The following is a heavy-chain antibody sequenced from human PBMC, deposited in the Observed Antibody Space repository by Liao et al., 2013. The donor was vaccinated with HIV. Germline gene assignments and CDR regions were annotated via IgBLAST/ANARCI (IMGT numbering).Heavy chain of an antibody. V-gene: IGHV4-4*07. CDR3: AARITISGVAIPHALDV. J-gene: IGHJ3*01. CDR1: GDSVSNSY. CDR2: IHTSGGT. D-gene: IGHD3-3*01. Sequence: QVQLQESGPGLVKPSETLSLTCTVSGDSVSNSYWSWIRQPAGKGLEWIGRIHTSGGTNYNSSLERRVTMSVDRSKNQFSLRLTSVTAADTAVYFCAARITISGVAIPHALDVWGQGTMVAVSS.